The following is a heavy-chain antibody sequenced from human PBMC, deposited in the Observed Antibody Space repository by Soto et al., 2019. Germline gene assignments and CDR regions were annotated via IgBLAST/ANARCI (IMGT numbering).Heavy chain of an antibody. CDR3: ARDRHPITMVRGVITHFDY. J-gene: IGHJ4*02. D-gene: IGHD3-10*01. V-gene: IGHV3-33*01. CDR2: IWYDGSNK. CDR1: GFTFSSYG. Sequence: GGSLRLSCAASGFTFSSYGMHWVRQAPGKGLEWVAVIWYDGSNKYYADSVKGRFTISRDNSKNTLYLQMNSLRAEDTAVYYCARDRHPITMVRGVITHFDYWGQGTLVTVSS.